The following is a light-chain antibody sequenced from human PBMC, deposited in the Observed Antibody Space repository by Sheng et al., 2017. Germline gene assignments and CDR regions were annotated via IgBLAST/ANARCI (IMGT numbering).Light chain of an antibody. V-gene: IGKV1-16*01. CDR1: QGVTNY. CDR3: QQYNTYPIT. CDR2: AAS. Sequence: DIQMTQSPSSLSASIGDNVTFTCRASQGVTNYVAWFQQRPGKAPKSLIYAASALETGVPSRFSGSGAGTHFTLTISSLQPEDFAIYYCQQYNTYPITFGQGTRLDIK. J-gene: IGKJ5*01.